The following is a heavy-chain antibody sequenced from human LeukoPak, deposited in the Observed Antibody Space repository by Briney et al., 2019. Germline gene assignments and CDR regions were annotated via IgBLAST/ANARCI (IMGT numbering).Heavy chain of an antibody. CDR3: ARRASGLPFDY. CDR1: GGSISSRSYY. V-gene: IGHV4-39*01. J-gene: IGHJ4*02. D-gene: IGHD3-10*01. CDR2: IFYSGST. Sequence: SETLSLTCAVSGGSISSRSYYWGWIRQPPGKGLGWIGSIFYSGSTYYNSSLKSRVTISVDTSKNQFSLNLKSVTAADTAVYYCARRASGLPFDYWGQGTLVTVSS.